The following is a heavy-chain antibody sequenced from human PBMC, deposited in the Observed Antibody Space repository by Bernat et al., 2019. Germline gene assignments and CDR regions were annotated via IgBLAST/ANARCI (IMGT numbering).Heavy chain of an antibody. V-gene: IGHV3-11*01. CDR2: ISSSGSTI. Sequence: QVQLVESGGGLVKPGWSLRLSCAASGFTFSDYYMSWIRQAPGKWLECVSYISSSGSTIYYADSVKGRFTISRDNAKNSLYLQMNSLRAEDTAVYYCAREAIFDPSVVWAYYFDLWGRGTLVTVSS. J-gene: IGHJ2*01. CDR3: AREAIFDPSVVWAYYFDL. D-gene: IGHD2-15*01. CDR1: GFTFSDYY.